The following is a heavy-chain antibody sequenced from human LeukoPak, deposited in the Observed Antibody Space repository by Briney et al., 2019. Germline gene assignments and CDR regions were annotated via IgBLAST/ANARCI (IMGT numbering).Heavy chain of an antibody. CDR1: GGSISSSSYY. CDR2: IYYSGST. D-gene: IGHD4-11*01. Sequence: SETLSLTCTVSGGSISSSSYYWGWIRQPPGKGLEWIGSIYYSGSTYYNPSLKSRVTISVDTSKNQFSLKLSSVTAADTAVYYCAATPTTVTTTLDYWGQGTLVTVSS. J-gene: IGHJ4*02. V-gene: IGHV4-39*07. CDR3: AATPTTVTTTLDY.